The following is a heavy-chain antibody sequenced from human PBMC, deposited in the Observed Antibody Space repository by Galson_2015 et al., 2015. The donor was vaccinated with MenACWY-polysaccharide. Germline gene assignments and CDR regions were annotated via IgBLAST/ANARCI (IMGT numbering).Heavy chain of an antibody. Sequence: GLNWIGYIFNNGGPKSNPSLRSRVTISSDPSRSQFSLQLTSVTAADTAIYYCAGIPSTMSSFGWFDPWGQGILVTVSS. CDR2: IFNNGGP. J-gene: IGHJ5*02. CDR3: AGIPSTMSSFGWFDP. V-gene: IGHV4-30-4*05. D-gene: IGHD3-3*01.